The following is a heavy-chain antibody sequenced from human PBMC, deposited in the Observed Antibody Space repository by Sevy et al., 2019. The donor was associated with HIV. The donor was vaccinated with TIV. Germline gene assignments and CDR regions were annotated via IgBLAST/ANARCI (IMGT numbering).Heavy chain of an antibody. V-gene: IGHV3-23*01. CDR3: AKNGDNLRWFDP. J-gene: IGHJ5*02. CDR2: ISGGGSTT. CDR1: GFTFSTYA. D-gene: IGHD2-8*01. Sequence: GGSLRLSCAASGFTFSTYAMTWARQAPGKGLEWVSTISGGGSTTYYTDSVKGRFTISRDNSKNTLSLHMNSLRDDDTAVYYCAKNGDNLRWFDPWGQGTLVTVSS.